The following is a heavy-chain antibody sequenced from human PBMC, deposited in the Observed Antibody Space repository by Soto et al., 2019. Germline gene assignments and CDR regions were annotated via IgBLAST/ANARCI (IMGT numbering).Heavy chain of an antibody. CDR2: IAADGGST. CDR1: GFTFSSYA. CDR3: ARKYHFGSGSYLYYFDY. D-gene: IGHD3-10*01. J-gene: IGHJ4*02. V-gene: IGHV3-23*01. Sequence: GGSLRLSCSASGFTFSSYAMSWVRQAPGKGLEWVSTIAADGGSTYYGDSVKGRFSISRDNSKNTLFLQSNSLRAEDTAVYYCARKYHFGSGSYLYYFDYWGQGGLVTVSS.